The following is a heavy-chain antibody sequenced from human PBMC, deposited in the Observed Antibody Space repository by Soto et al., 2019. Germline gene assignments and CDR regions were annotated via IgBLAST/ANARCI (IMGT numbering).Heavy chain of an antibody. Sequence: QVQLQQWGAGLLKPSETLSLTCAVYGGSFSGYYWRWIRQPPGKGLEWIGEINHSGSTNYNPSLKSRVTISVDTSKNQFSLKLSSVTAADTAVYYCARGPHYYDSSGHARVLDYWGQGTLVTVSS. CDR1: GGSFSGYY. CDR2: INHSGST. D-gene: IGHD3-22*01. J-gene: IGHJ4*02. V-gene: IGHV4-34*01. CDR3: ARGPHYYDSSGHARVLDY.